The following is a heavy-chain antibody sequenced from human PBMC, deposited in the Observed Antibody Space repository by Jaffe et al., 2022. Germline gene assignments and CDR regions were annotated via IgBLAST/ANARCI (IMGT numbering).Heavy chain of an antibody. D-gene: IGHD2-15*01. J-gene: IGHJ4*02. V-gene: IGHV4-59*01. CDR2: IYYSGST. Sequence: QVQLQESGPGLVKPSETLSLTCTVSGGSISSYYWSWIRQPPGKGLEWIGYIYYSGSTNYNPSLKSRVTISVDTSKNQFSLKLSSVTAADTAVYYCAGSGGAATLFWQYYFDYWGQGTLVTVSS. CDR1: GGSISSYY. CDR3: AGSGGAATLFWQYYFDY.